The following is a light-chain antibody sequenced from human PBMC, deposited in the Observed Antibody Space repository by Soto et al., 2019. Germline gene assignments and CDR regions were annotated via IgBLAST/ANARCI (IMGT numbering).Light chain of an antibody. Sequence: DVVMTQSPLSLPVTPGEPASISCRSSQSLLHSNGYNYLDWYLQKPGQSPQLLIYLGSHRASGVPDRVRGSGSGTDFTLKINRVEAEDVGAYYCMQALQTPATFGQGTKLEIK. V-gene: IGKV2-28*01. CDR1: QSLLHSNGYNY. CDR3: MQALQTPAT. CDR2: LGS. J-gene: IGKJ2*01.